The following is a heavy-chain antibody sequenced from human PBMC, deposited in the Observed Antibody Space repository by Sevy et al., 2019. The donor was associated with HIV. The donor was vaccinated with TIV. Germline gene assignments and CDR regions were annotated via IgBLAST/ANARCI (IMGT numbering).Heavy chain of an antibody. Sequence: GGSLRLSYAASGFTFSSYAMHWVRQAPGKGLEWVAVISYDGSNKYYADSVKGRFTISRDNSKNTLYLQMNSLRAEDTAVYYCARAESGLEERDLDYWGQGTLVTVSS. V-gene: IGHV3-30-3*01. J-gene: IGHJ4*02. D-gene: IGHD3-3*01. CDR2: ISYDGSNK. CDR1: GFTFSSYA. CDR3: ARAESGLEERDLDY.